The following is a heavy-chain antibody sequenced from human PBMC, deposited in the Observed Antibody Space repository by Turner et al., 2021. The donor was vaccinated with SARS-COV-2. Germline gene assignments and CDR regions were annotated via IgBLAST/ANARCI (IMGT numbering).Heavy chain of an antibody. CDR3: ARGGAGYYYYYMDV. CDR1: GGSNSRGSYY. Sequence: QVQLQESGPGLVKPSQTLYPTCTVYGGSNSRGSYYWSWIRQPAGKGLEWIGRIDVSGCTNYNLSLKRRVTISVDTSTIQFSLKLSSVTAADTAVYYCARGGAGYYYYYMDVWGKGTTVTVSS. CDR2: IDVSGCT. D-gene: IGHD1-26*01. J-gene: IGHJ6*03. V-gene: IGHV4-61*02.